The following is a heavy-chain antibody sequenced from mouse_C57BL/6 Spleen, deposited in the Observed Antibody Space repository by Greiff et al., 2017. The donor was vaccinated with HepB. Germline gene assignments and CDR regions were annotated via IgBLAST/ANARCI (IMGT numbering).Heavy chain of an antibody. CDR1: GYSFTGYY. CDR3: ARGRGDY. Sequence: EVQLQESGPELVKPGASVKISCKASGYSFTGYYMNWVKQSPEKSLEWIGEINPSTGGTTYNQKFKGKSTLTVDKSSSTAYMQLSSLTSEDSAVYYCARGRGDYWGQGTTLTVSS. J-gene: IGHJ2*01. CDR2: INPSTGGT. V-gene: IGHV1-42*01.